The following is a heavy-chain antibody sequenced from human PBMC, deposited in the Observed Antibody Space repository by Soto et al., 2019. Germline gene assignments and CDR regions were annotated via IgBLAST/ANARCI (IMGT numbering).Heavy chain of an antibody. V-gene: IGHV4-59*01. CDR3: ARVSAAGDLDY. D-gene: IGHD6-13*01. J-gene: IGHJ4*02. CDR2: IYYSGST. CDR1: GGSISSYY. Sequence: SETLSLTCTVSGGSISSYYWRWIRQPPGKGLEWIGYIYYSGSTNYNPSLKSRVTISVDTSKNQFSLKLSSVTAADTAVYYCARVSAAGDLDYWGQGTLVTVSS.